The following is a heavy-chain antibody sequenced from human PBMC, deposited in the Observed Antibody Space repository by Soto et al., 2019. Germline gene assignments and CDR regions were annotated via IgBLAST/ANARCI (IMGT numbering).Heavy chain of an antibody. Sequence: SETLSLTCAVYGGFLSESYWTWIRQPPGKGLEWIGEINHVGGTNYNPSLKSRVTMSVDTSQNQFSLRLISVTAADTAMYFCVRIRYQLPSSVLWLDPWGQ. J-gene: IGHJ5*02. CDR3: VRIRYQLPSSVLWLDP. V-gene: IGHV4-34*01. CDR1: GGFLSESY. CDR2: INHVGGT. D-gene: IGHD3-16*01.